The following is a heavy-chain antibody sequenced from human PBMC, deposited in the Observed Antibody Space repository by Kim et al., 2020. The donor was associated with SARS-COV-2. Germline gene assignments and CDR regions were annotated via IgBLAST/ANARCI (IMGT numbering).Heavy chain of an antibody. D-gene: IGHD3-9*01. Sequence: AQKFQGRVTMTRDTSTSTVYMELSSLRSEDTAVYYCAREIQYFDWLLHDYWGQGTLVTVSS. J-gene: IGHJ4*02. CDR3: AREIQYFDWLLHDY. V-gene: IGHV1-46*01.